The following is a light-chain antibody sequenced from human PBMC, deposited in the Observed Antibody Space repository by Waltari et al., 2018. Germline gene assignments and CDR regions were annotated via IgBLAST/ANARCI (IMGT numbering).Light chain of an antibody. CDR1: TSDVGFYNY. V-gene: IGLV2-14*03. CDR2: DVF. CDR3: NSYTGSSSWV. Sequence: QSALTQPASVSGSPGQSITISCTGTTSDVGFYNYVSWYQQHPGKAPQLIIYDVFEPPSGVSNRCSGSKSGNTASLTISGLLAEDEADYYCNSYTGSSSWVFGGGTKLTVL. J-gene: IGLJ3*02.